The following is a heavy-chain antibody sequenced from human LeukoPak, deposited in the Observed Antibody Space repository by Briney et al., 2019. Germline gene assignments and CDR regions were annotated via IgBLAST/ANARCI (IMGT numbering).Heavy chain of an antibody. Sequence: PSETPSLTCTVSGGSIRRYSWGWGRQPAGKGLEWIGRIYTTGATFYTPALKTRLTMSIDTSKNQFSLRLTSVVAADTAVYYCARQGYTASYYLLDYWSQGTLVTVSS. CDR2: IYTTGAT. J-gene: IGHJ4*02. CDR1: GGSIRRYS. V-gene: IGHV4-4*07. CDR3: ARQGYTASYYLLDY. D-gene: IGHD1-26*01.